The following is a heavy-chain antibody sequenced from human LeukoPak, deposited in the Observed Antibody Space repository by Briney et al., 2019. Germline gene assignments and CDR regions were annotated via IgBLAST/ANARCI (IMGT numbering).Heavy chain of an antibody. CDR1: GYTLTELS. CDR3: ATQITFGGVIVFDY. V-gene: IGHV1-24*01. J-gene: IGHJ4*02. Sequence: GASVKVSCKVSGYTLTELSMHWVRQAPGKGLEWMGGFDPEDGETIYAQKFQGRVTMTEDTSTDTAYMELSSLRSEDTAVYYCATQITFGGVIVFDYWGQGTLVTVSS. D-gene: IGHD3-16*02. CDR2: FDPEDGET.